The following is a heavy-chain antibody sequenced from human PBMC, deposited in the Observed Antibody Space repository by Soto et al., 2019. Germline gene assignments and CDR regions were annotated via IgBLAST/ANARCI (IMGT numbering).Heavy chain of an antibody. V-gene: IGHV3-53*02. J-gene: IGHJ4*02. CDR2: IYSGGST. D-gene: IGHD6-13*01. CDR3: ASPSWGSSAFDY. Sequence: EVQLVETGGGLIQPGGSLRLSCAASGFTVSSNSMTWVRQVPGKGLEWVSIIYSGGSTYYADSVKGRFTISRDNSNNTLYLQMNSLRAEDTAVYYCASPSWGSSAFDYWGQGTLVTVSS. CDR1: GFTVSSNS.